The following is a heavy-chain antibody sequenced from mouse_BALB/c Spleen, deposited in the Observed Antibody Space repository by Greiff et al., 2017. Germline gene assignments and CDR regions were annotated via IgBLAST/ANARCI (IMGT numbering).Heavy chain of an antibody. D-gene: IGHD1-2*01. Sequence: EVQLQQSGAELVKPGASVKLSCTASGFNIKDTYMHWVKQRPEQGLEWIGRIDPANGNTKYDPKFQGKATITADTSSNTAYLQLSSLTSEDTAVYYCATHYGEGVDYWGQGTSVTVSS. J-gene: IGHJ4*01. V-gene: IGHV14-3*02. CDR3: ATHYGEGVDY. CDR1: GFNIKDTY. CDR2: IDPANGNT.